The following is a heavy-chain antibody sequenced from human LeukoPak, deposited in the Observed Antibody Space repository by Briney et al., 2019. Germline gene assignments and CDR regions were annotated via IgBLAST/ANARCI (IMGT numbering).Heavy chain of an antibody. J-gene: IGHJ2*01. CDR1: GFTFSSYW. CDR2: INTDGGST. D-gene: IGHD4/OR15-4a*01. CDR3: ARDPTDYGLNWYFDL. V-gene: IGHV3-74*01. Sequence: GGSLRLSCAASGFTFSSYWMHWVRQAPGKGLVWVSRINTDGGSTSYADSVKGRFTISRDNAKNSLYLQMNSLRAEDTAVYYCARDPTDYGLNWYFDLWGRGTLVTVSS.